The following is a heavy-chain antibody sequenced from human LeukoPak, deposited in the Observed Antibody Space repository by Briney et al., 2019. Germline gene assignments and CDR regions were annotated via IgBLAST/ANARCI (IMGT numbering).Heavy chain of an antibody. J-gene: IGHJ3*02. D-gene: IGHD2-8*02. V-gene: IGHV3-7*01. Sequence: GGSLRLSCAASGFTFSSYWMSWVRQAPGRGLEGLANINQDGSEKYYVDSLKGRFTISRDNAKNSVYLQMNSRRVEDTAVYYCAGAWSRVDGFDIWGQGTMVTVSS. CDR2: INQDGSEK. CDR3: AGAWSRVDGFDI. CDR1: GFTFSSYW.